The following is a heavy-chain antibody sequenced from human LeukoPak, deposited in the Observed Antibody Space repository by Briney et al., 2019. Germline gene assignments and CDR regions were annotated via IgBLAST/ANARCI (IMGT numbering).Heavy chain of an antibody. D-gene: IGHD1-14*01. V-gene: IGHV1-2*02. CDR1: GYIFTDYY. CDR2: IVPNNADT. Sequence: GASVKVSCKASGYIFTDYYIHWVRQAPGQGLEWLGWIVPNNADTTYAQKFQGRVTLTRDTSNRTVYMKLDNLKSDDTAVYYCARGPEPPKYWGQGTLVTVSP. CDR3: ARGPEPPKY. J-gene: IGHJ4*02.